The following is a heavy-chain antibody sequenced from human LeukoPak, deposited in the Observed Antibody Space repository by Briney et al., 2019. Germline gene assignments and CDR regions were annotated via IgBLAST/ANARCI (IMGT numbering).Heavy chain of an antibody. CDR1: GGSIRGSY. CDR3: ARGIESYGDYGY. Sequence: PSETLSLTGTVSGGSIRGSYWSWIRQPPGKGLEWIAYMYNSGSTNYNPSLKSRVTISIDTSKNQFSLKLSSLTAADTAIYYCARGIESYGDYGYWGQGILVTVSS. V-gene: IGHV4-59*01. D-gene: IGHD4-17*01. J-gene: IGHJ4*02. CDR2: MYNSGST.